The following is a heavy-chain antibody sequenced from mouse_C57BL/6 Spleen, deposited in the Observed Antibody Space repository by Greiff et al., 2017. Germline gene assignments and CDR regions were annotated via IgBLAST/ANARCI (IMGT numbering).Heavy chain of an antibody. CDR3: ARDSNYGFYFDY. D-gene: IGHD2-5*01. Sequence: EVMLVESGGGLVKPGGSLKLSCAASGFTFSDYGMHWVRQAPEKGLEWVAYISRGSSTIYYADTVKGRFTLSRDNAKNTLFLQMTSLRSEDTAMYYCARDSNYGFYFDYWGQGTTLTVSS. CDR2: ISRGSSTI. V-gene: IGHV5-17*01. J-gene: IGHJ2*01. CDR1: GFTFSDYG.